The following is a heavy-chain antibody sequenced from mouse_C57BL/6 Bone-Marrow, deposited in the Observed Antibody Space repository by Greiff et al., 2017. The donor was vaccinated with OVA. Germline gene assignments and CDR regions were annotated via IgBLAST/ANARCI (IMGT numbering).Heavy chain of an antibody. CDR3: ATADYYDDGRYYFDY. CDR2: IDPANGNT. J-gene: IGHJ2*01. Sequence: VQLQQSVAELVRPGASVKLSCPASGFNIKNTYMHWVKPRPEQGLEWIGRIDPANGNTKYAPKFQGKATITADTSSTTAYLPLIRLPSEDTAIYYWATADYYDDGRYYFDYWGQGTTLTVSS. V-gene: IGHV14-3*01. D-gene: IGHD1-1*01. CDR1: GFNIKNTY.